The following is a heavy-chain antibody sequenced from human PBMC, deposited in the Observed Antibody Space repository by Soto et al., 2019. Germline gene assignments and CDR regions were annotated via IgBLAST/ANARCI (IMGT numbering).Heavy chain of an antibody. CDR1: GFSVNSDY. J-gene: IGHJ4*02. D-gene: IGHD3-10*01. CDR2: IFPGGTT. CDR3: ARGFHYGTIDS. Sequence: GSLRLSCVASGFSVNSDYMSWVRQAPGKGLEWVSLIFPGGTTYYAESVKGRFTISKDSSKSTLYLQMNNLRVEDTGIFYCARGFHYGTIDSWGQGALVTVSS. V-gene: IGHV3-53*01.